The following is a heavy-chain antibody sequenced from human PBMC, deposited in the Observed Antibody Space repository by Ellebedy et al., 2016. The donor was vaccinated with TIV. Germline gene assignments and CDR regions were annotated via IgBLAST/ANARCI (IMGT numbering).Heavy chain of an antibody. Sequence: GESLKISCAASGFTFSNYWMHWVRQLPGKGLMWVSNIDSDGSTTIYADSVKGRFTISRDNAKNTLYLQMNSLTVEDTGVYYCARGSDGQDCWGQGTLVTVSS. CDR3: ARGSDGQDC. J-gene: IGHJ4*02. V-gene: IGHV3-74*01. CDR1: GFTFSNYW. D-gene: IGHD2-8*01. CDR2: IDSDGSTT.